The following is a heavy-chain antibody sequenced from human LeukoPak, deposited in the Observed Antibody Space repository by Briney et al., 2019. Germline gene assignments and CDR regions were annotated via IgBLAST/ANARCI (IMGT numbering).Heavy chain of an antibody. CDR2: ISGSGGST. CDR1: GFTFSSYA. J-gene: IGHJ4*02. V-gene: IGHV3-23*01. D-gene: IGHD3-22*01. CDR3: AKDLMLYYYDSSGYYPDY. Sequence: GGSLRLSCAASGFTFSSYAMSWVRQAPGKGLEWVSAISGSGGSTYYADSVEGRFTISRDNSKNTLYLQMNSLRAEDTAVYYCAKDLMLYYYDSSGYYPDYWGQGTLVTVSS.